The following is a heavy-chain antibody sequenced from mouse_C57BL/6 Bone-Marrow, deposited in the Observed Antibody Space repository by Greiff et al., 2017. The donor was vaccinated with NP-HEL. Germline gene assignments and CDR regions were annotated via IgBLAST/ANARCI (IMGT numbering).Heavy chain of an antibody. J-gene: IGHJ4*01. CDR2: IDPSDSYT. Sequence: QVQLQQPGAELVMPGASVKLSCKASGYTFTSYWMHWVKQRPGQGLEWIGEIDPSDSYTNYNQKFKGKSTLTVDKSSSTAYMQLSSLTSEDSAVYYCARSWDAMDHWGQGTSVTVSS. CDR1: GYTFTSYW. CDR3: ARSWDAMDH. V-gene: IGHV1-69*01. D-gene: IGHD4-1*01.